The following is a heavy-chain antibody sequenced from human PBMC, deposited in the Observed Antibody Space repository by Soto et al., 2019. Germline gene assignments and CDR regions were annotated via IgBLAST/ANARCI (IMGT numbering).Heavy chain of an antibody. CDR1: GGSFSGYY. Sequence: SETLSLTCAVYGGSFSGYYWSWIRQPPGKGLEWSGEINHSGSTNYNPSLKSRVTISVDTSKNQFSLKLSSVTAADTAVYYCARGGPYYDYVWGSYRSPYYFDYWGQGTLVTVSS. D-gene: IGHD3-16*02. J-gene: IGHJ4*02. V-gene: IGHV4-34*01. CDR2: INHSGST. CDR3: ARGGPYYDYVWGSYRSPYYFDY.